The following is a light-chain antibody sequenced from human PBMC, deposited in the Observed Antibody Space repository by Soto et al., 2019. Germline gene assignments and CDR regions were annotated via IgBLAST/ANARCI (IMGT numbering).Light chain of an antibody. CDR1: QGVGSY. J-gene: IGKJ4*01. CDR3: QHRSDWPLT. Sequence: EIVLTQSPATLSLSPGERATLSCRTSQGVGSYLAWYQQKPGQAPRLLIYDVSKRATGFPARFSGSGSGTNFTLTISILEHEDVAFYFCQHRSDWPLTFGGGTKVEI. CDR2: DVS. V-gene: IGKV3-11*01.